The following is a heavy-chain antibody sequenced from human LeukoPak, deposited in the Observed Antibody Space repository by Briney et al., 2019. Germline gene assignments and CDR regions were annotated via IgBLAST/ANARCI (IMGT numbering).Heavy chain of an antibody. Sequence: GGSLRLSCAASGFTFSSYALSWVRQAPGKGLEWVSAISGSGGSTYYADSVKGRFTISRDNSKNTLYLQMNSLRAEDTAVYYCAKDSVYYYDSSGYYYADHYFDYWGQGTLVTVSS. D-gene: IGHD3-22*01. CDR2: ISGSGGST. J-gene: IGHJ4*02. CDR3: AKDSVYYYDSSGYYYADHYFDY. CDR1: GFTFSSYA. V-gene: IGHV3-23*01.